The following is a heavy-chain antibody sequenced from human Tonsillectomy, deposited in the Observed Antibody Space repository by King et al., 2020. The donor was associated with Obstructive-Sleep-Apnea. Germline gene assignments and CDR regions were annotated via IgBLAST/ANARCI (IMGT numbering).Heavy chain of an antibody. J-gene: IGHJ4*02. Sequence: VQLVESGGGLVKPGGSLRLSCAASGFTFIDFYMSWIRQAPGKGLEWVAYISSVINYTHYADSLKGRFTISRDNAKNSLYLQMNSLRAEDTAVYYCARGGYSSIRVYWGQGTLVTVSS. D-gene: IGHD6-13*01. V-gene: IGHV3-11*06. CDR1: GFTFIDFY. CDR3: ARGGYSSIRVY. CDR2: ISSVINYT.